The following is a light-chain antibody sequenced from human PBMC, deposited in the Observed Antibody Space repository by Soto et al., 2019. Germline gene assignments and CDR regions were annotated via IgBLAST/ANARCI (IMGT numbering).Light chain of an antibody. Sequence: EIVLTQSPGTLSLSPGERATLSCGASQSVRSNYLAWYQQKPGQAPRLLIYGASSRATGIPDRFSGSGSGTDFTLTISRLEPEDFAVYYCQQYGSSPPVTFGGGTRVEIK. J-gene: IGKJ4*01. CDR1: QSVRSNY. CDR2: GAS. CDR3: QQYGSSPPVT. V-gene: IGKV3-20*01.